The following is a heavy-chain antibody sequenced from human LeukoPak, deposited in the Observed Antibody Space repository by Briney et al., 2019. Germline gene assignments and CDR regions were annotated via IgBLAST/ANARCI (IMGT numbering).Heavy chain of an antibody. CDR3: ARNNWGIDY. J-gene: IGHJ4*02. CDR2: IDSFGNTM. D-gene: IGHD7-27*01. V-gene: IGHV3-74*01. CDR1: GFTVSSNY. Sequence: GGSLRLSCAASGFTVSSNYMSWVRQAPGRGLLWVSRIDSFGNTMGYADFVKGRFIISRDNAKNTLYLEMNSLREEDTAVYYCARNNWGIDYWGRGALVTVSS.